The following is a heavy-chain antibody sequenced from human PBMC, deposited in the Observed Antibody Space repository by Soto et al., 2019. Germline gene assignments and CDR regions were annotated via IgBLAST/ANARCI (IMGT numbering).Heavy chain of an antibody. CDR2: LYSDGST. D-gene: IGHD3-9*01. Sequence: VGSLRLSCAASGFTVSSNDMSWVRQAPGKGLEWVSVLYSDGSTYYADSVKGRFTISRDNSKNALYFQMNSLRAEDTAVYYCARMGTDYSYWFDYWGQGTLVTVSS. CDR1: GFTVSSND. J-gene: IGHJ4*02. V-gene: IGHV3-53*01. CDR3: ARMGTDYSYWFDY.